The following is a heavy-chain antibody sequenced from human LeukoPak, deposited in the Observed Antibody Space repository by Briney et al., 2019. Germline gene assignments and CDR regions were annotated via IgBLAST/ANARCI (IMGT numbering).Heavy chain of an antibody. Sequence: SETLSLTCTVSGGSISSGGYYWSWIRQHPGKGLEWIGYIYYSGSTYYNPSLKSRVTISVDTSKNQFSLKLSSVTAADTVVYYCARGNYDSSGYYYAHAFDIWGQGTMVTVSS. V-gene: IGHV4-31*03. CDR1: GGSISSGGYY. D-gene: IGHD3-22*01. CDR3: ARGNYDSSGYYYAHAFDI. J-gene: IGHJ3*02. CDR2: IYYSGST.